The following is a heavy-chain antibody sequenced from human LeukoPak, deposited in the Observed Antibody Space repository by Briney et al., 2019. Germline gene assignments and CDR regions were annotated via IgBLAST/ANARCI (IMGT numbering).Heavy chain of an antibody. CDR1: GYTFTSYG. J-gene: IGHJ4*02. V-gene: IGHV1-18*01. Sequence: ASVKVSCKASGYTFTSYGISWVRQAPGQGLEWMGWISAYNGNTDYAQEFQGRVTMTTDTSTSTAYMEVRSLRSDDTAVYYCARAYSGSYYYYWGQGTLVTVSS. CDR2: ISAYNGNT. CDR3: ARAYSGSYYYY. D-gene: IGHD1-26*01.